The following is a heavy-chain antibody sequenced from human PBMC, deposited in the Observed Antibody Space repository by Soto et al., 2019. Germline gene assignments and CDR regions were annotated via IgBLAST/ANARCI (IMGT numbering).Heavy chain of an antibody. V-gene: IGHV4-59*01. D-gene: IGHD3-9*01. CDR1: GGSISSYY. CDR2: IYYSGST. CDR3: AHRFDWYYFNY. Sequence: SETLSLTCTVSGGSISSYYLSWIRQPPGKGLEWIGYIYYSGSTNYNPPLKSRVTISVDTSKNQVVLRMTNMDPVDTATYYCAHRFDWYYFNYWGQGTLVTVSS. J-gene: IGHJ4*02.